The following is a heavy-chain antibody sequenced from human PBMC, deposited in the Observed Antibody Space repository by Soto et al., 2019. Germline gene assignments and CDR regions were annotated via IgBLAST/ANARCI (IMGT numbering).Heavy chain of an antibody. V-gene: IGHV3-53*01. CDR1: GFAVTSSF. CDR2: IYSGGST. D-gene: IGHD1-26*01. CDR3: ARVQYSGGYSHAFDI. J-gene: IGHJ3*02. Sequence: PGGSLRLSCAASGFAVTSSFMTWVRQAPGEGLEWVSVIYSGGSTFYADFVKGRFTISRDNSKNTLDLQMNSLRAEDTAIYYCARVQYSGGYSHAFDIWGPGTMVTVSS.